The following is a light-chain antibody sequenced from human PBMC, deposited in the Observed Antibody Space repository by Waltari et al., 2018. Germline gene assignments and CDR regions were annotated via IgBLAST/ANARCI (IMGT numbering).Light chain of an antibody. CDR1: SSNIGTNP. J-gene: IGLJ3*02. Sequence: QSVLAQPPSASGTPGQRVTIPCSGSSSNIGTNPVSWYQHPPGPAPKLLIYSNNQRPSGVPDRISGSKSGTSASLAISGLQSDDETDYYCAVWDDSLNGWVFGGGTKLTVL. V-gene: IGLV1-44*01. CDR2: SNN. CDR3: AVWDDSLNGWV.